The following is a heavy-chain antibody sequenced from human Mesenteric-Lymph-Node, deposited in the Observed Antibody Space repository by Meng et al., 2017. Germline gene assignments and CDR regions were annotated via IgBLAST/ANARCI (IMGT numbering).Heavy chain of an antibody. CDR1: GGSISSYY. D-gene: IGHD5-12*01. Sequence: SETLSLTCTVSGGSISSYYWSWIRQPPGKGLEWIGYIYYSGSTNYNPSLKSRVTISVDTSKNQFSLKLSSVTAADTATYFCARGGYSGYDSGFDYWGRGTLVTVSS. V-gene: IGHV4-59*01. J-gene: IGHJ4*02. CDR3: ARGGYSGYDSGFDY. CDR2: IYYSGST.